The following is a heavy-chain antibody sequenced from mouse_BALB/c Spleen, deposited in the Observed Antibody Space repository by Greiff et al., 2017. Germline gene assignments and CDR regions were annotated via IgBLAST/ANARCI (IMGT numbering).Heavy chain of an antibody. CDR3: VRQRYEGTMDY. V-gene: IGHV10-1*02. D-gene: IGHD2-14*01. J-gene: IGHJ4*01. CDR2: LRSKSNNYAT. Sequence: VKLVASGGGLVQPKGSLKLSCAASGFTFNTYALNWVRQAPGKGLEWVARLRSKSNNYATYYADSVTDMFTISRDDSQSMHYLLMNNLKTEGTATYYGVRQRYEGTMDYRGRGTSV. CDR1: GFTFNTYA.